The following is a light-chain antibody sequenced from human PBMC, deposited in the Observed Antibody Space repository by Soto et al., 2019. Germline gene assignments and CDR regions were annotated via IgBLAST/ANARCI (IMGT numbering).Light chain of an antibody. CDR3: SLYTSSSTL. J-gene: IGLJ1*01. CDR1: SSDVGAYNF. V-gene: IGLV2-14*01. CDR2: KVS. Sequence: QSVLTQPASVSGSPGQSITISCTGTSSDVGAYNFVSWHQQHPGKAPKLMIYKVSNRPSGVSNRFSGSKSGNTASLTISGLQAEDEADYYCSLYTSSSTLLGTGTKVTVL.